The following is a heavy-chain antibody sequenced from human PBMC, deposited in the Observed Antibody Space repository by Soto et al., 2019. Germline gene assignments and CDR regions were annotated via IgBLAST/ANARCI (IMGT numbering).Heavy chain of an antibody. D-gene: IGHD3-10*01. V-gene: IGHV1-69*12. CDR3: ARDLLGFGYTYADV. Sequence: QVQLVQSGAEVKKPGSSVKVSCKASGGTFSNYALISWVRQAPGQGLEWMGGIIPIDATVNYAQKFQGRITITADESTTTAYMDLGSLGSEDTAVYYCARDLLGFGYTYADVWGQGTTVTVSS. CDR1: GGTFSNYA. CDR2: IIPIDATV. J-gene: IGHJ6*01.